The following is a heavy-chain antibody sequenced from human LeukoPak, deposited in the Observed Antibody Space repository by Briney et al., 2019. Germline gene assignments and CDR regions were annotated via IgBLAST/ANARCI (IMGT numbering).Heavy chain of an antibody. Sequence: GGSLRLSCAASGFTFSSYSMNWVRQAPGKGLEWVSYISSSSSTIYYADSVKGRFTISRDNAMNSLYLQMNSLRAEDTAVYYCASPTVTGAFDIWGQGTMVTVSS. J-gene: IGHJ3*02. CDR3: ASPTVTGAFDI. CDR1: GFTFSSYS. D-gene: IGHD4-17*01. CDR2: ISSSSSTI. V-gene: IGHV3-48*01.